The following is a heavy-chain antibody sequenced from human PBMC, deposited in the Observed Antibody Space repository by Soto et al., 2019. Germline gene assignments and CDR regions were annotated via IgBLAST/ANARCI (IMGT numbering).Heavy chain of an antibody. CDR1: GGTVASSHW. CDR3: AREIVTAGGNNYFDP. Sequence: QVQLQESGPRLVKPSGSLSLTCGVSGGTVASSHWWSWVRQSPGGGLEWIGNVYHTGDTNFNPSLQSRVTISVDKSNNQCSLRLNSLTAADTAVYVCAREIVTAGGNNYFDPWGPGTLVTVSS. D-gene: IGHD2-21*02. J-gene: IGHJ5*02. V-gene: IGHV4-4*02. CDR2: VYHTGDT.